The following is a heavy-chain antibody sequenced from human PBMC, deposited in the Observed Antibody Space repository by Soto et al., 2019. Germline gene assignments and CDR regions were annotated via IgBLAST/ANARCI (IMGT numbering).Heavy chain of an antibody. V-gene: IGHV3-33*05. Sequence: QVQLVESGGGVVQPGTSLRLSCVGSGFTFRSSVIHWVRQAPGKGLEWVALTSYDGSNNFYGDSVKGRFTISRDNSRNTVELQMDSLRLEYTSLYYCARWGTTGGLDVWGQGTLVSVSS. CDR3: ARWGTTGGLDV. D-gene: IGHD3-16*01. CDR2: TSYDGSNN. CDR1: GFTFRSSV. J-gene: IGHJ4*02.